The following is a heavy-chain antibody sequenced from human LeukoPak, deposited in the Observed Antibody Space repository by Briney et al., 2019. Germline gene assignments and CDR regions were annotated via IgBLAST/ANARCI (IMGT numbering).Heavy chain of an antibody. CDR3: ARSPRGGGYALDY. Sequence: SETLSLTCTVSGGSISSYYWSWIRQPPGKGLEWIGYIYYSGSTNYNPSLKSRVTISVDTSKNQFSLKLSSVTAADTAVYYCARSPRGGGYALDYWGQGTLVTVSS. D-gene: IGHD5-12*01. CDR1: GGSISSYY. J-gene: IGHJ4*02. V-gene: IGHV4-59*01. CDR2: IYYSGST.